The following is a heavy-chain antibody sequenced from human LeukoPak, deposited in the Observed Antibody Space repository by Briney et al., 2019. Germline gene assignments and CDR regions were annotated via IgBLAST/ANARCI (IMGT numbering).Heavy chain of an antibody. CDR2: IWFDENNR. Sequence: GRALRLSCAASGFIFSSYGMHWVRQAPGKGLAWVAVIWFDENNRYYADSVKGRFTISRDNSKNTLYLQMNSLRAEDTAVYYCARAMSGGWVSDYWGQGILVTVSS. V-gene: IGHV3-33*01. CDR1: GFIFSSYG. D-gene: IGHD6-19*01. CDR3: ARAMSGGWVSDY. J-gene: IGHJ4*02.